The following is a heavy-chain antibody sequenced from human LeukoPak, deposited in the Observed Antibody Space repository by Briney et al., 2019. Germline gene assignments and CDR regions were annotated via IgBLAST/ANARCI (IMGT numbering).Heavy chain of an antibody. CDR1: GFSFSSNT. Sequence: GGSLRLSCSASGFSFSSNTMHWVRQAAGKGLEYVSVISSDGGSTYYADSVKGRFTISRDNSKNTLYLQMNSLRAEDTAVYDGEKRGRGGMTGAFDIWGQGTMVTVSS. V-gene: IGHV3-64D*06. D-gene: IGHD3-16*01. CDR3: EKRGRGGMTGAFDI. J-gene: IGHJ3*02. CDR2: ISSDGGST.